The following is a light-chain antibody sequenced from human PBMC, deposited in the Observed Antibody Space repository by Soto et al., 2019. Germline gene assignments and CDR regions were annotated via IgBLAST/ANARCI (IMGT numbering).Light chain of an antibody. J-gene: IGLJ2*01. CDR2: EVS. CDR3: SSYTISSTVL. CDR1: SSDVGGYNY. V-gene: IGLV2-14*01. Sequence: QSALTQPASVSGSPGQSITISCTGTSSDVGGYNYVSWYQQHPGKAPKLIIYEVSNRPSGVSNRFSGSKSGNTASLTISGLQAEDEADYYCSSYTISSTVLFGGGTKFTVL.